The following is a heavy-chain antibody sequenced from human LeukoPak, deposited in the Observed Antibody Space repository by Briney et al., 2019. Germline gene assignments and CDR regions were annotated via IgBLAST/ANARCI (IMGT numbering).Heavy chain of an antibody. CDR3: ARDIGYTYGHAFDY. CDR2: ISYDGSNK. Sequence: GRSLRLSCAASEFTFSSYSMHWVRQAPGKGLEWVALISYDGSNKYYADSVKGRLTISRDNSRNTLHLQMSSLRAEDTAVYYCARDIGYTYGHAFDYWGQGTLVTVSS. CDR1: EFTFSSYS. V-gene: IGHV3-30-3*01. J-gene: IGHJ4*02. D-gene: IGHD5-18*01.